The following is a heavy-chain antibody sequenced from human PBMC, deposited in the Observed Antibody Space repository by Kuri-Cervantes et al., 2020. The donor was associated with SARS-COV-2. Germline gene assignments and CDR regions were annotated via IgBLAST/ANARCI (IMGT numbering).Heavy chain of an antibody. J-gene: IGHJ4*02. CDR3: ARGDIAVYEALDY. V-gene: IGHV3-20*04. Sequence: GGSLRLPCAASGFTLDDYGISGVRHAPGKGREWGSGINWYGGGTGYADSVKGRFTISLDNAKNTLYLQINSLRAEDTALYYCARGDIAVYEALDYWGQGTMVTVSS. CDR2: INWYGGGT. CDR1: GFTLDDYG. D-gene: IGHD6-19*01.